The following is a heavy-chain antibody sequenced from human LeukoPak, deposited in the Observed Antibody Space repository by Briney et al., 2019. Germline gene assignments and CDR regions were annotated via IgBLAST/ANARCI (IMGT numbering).Heavy chain of an antibody. V-gene: IGHV1-46*01. CDR2: IKPSDGAT. CDR3: AREQRRGRSGNFGGLFASYYTYYYMDV. CDR1: GYTFTMYY. J-gene: IGHJ6*03. D-gene: IGHD3-10*01. Sequence: ASVKVSCKASGYTFTMYYIHWVRQAPGQGLEWMGMIKPSDGATTYAQRFQGRVTMTRDMSTTTVNMCLRSRRSEDTDVRFCAREQRRGRSGNFGGLFASYYTYYYMDVWGRGTTVTVSS.